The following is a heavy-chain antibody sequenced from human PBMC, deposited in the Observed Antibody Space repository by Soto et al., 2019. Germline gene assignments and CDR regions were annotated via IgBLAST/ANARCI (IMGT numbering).Heavy chain of an antibody. D-gene: IGHD2-15*01. J-gene: IGHJ4*02. CDR1: GGSITSYY. Sequence: PSETLSLTCTVSGGSITSYYWSWIRQPPGKGLEWIGYIYYSGSTNYNPSLKGRVTISVDTSKNEVSLKLSSVTAADTAVYYCARGVGYCSGGSCYQLIGYFDYWGQGTLVTVSS. CDR2: IYYSGST. CDR3: ARGVGYCSGGSCYQLIGYFDY. V-gene: IGHV4-59*01.